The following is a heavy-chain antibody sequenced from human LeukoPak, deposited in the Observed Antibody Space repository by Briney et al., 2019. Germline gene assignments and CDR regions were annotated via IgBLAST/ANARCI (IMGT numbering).Heavy chain of an antibody. V-gene: IGHV3-30*03. Sequence: GGSLRLSCAASGFTFSSYGMHWVRQAPGKGLEWVAVISYDGSNKYYADSVKGRFTISRDNPKNTLYLQMSSLRVEDTAVYYCARGLLFFDYWGQGTLVTVSS. CDR3: ARGLLFFDY. CDR1: GFTFSSYG. CDR2: ISYDGSNK. D-gene: IGHD2-21*02. J-gene: IGHJ4*02.